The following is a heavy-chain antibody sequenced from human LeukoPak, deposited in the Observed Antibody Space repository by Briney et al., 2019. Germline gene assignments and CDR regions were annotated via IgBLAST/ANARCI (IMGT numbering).Heavy chain of an antibody. CDR2: MDPDSGVT. V-gene: IGHV1-8*03. Sequence: ASVKVSCKASGYTFTSYDINWVRQATGQGLEWMGYMDPDSGVTAYAQKFQGRVTITRNTSISTAYMEVTSLRSDDTAVYYRARGGGTDLWGQGTLVTVSS. CDR1: GYTFTSYD. CDR3: ARGGGTDL. D-gene: IGHD1-7*01. J-gene: IGHJ5*02.